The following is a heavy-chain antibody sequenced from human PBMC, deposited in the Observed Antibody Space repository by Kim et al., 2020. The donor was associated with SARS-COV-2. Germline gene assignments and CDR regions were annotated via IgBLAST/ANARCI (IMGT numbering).Heavy chain of an antibody. CDR3: VRGMPSY. V-gene: IGHV3-74*01. CDR2: NDGRTT. J-gene: IGHJ4*02. Sequence: NDGRTTTYADSVKGRFTIPRDNAKNTVYLQLNSLRVDDTAVYYCVRGMPSYWGQGALVTVSS. D-gene: IGHD2-2*01.